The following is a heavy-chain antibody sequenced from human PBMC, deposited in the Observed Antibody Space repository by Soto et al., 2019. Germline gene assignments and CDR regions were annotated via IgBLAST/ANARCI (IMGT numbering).Heavy chain of an antibody. CDR2: ISSNGVGT. D-gene: IGHD6-6*01. CDR1: GFTLSGYA. V-gene: IGHV3-64*01. J-gene: IGHJ6*03. CDR3: ARRARPDFYYMDV. Sequence: EVQLAESGGGLAQPGGSLRLSCAASGFTLSGYAMDWVRQAPGKVLEYVSGISSNGVGTYYANSVQGRFTISRDNSKNTVYLQMGSLRPEDMAVYYCARRARPDFYYMDVCGKGTTVTVS.